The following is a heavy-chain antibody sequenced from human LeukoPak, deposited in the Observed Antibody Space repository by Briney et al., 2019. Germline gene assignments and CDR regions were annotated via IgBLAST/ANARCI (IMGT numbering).Heavy chain of an antibody. CDR3: ARMDYYDSSGYPH. Sequence: GASVKVSCKASGYTFTGYYMHWVRQAPGQGLEWMGWINPNSGGTNYAQKFQGRVTMTRDTSISTAYMELSRLRSDDTAVYYCARMDYYDSSGYPHWGQGTLVTVSS. CDR1: GYTFTGYY. J-gene: IGHJ4*02. D-gene: IGHD3-22*01. V-gene: IGHV1-2*02. CDR2: INPNSGGT.